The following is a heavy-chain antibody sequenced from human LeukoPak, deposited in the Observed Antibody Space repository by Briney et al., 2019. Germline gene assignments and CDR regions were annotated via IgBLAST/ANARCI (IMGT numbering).Heavy chain of an antibody. CDR2: INWNGGST. CDR1: GFTFDDYG. V-gene: IGHV3-20*04. J-gene: IGHJ6*02. D-gene: IGHD3-9*01. Sequence: GGSLRLSCAASGFTFDDYGMSWVRQAPGKGLEWVSGINWNGGSTGYADSVKGRFTISRDNAKNSLYLQMNTLRVEDTAVYYCTRDLMDYDVSTGLHHYYMDVWGQGTTVTVSS. CDR3: TRDLMDYDVSTGLHHYYMDV.